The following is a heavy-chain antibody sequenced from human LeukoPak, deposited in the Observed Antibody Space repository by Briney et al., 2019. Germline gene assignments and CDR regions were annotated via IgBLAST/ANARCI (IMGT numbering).Heavy chain of an antibody. CDR2: IYYSGST. J-gene: IGHJ4*02. CDR3: ARREGYPYYFDY. Sequence: SETLSLTCTVSGGSISSYYWSWIRQPPGKGLEWIGSIYYSGSTYYNPSLKSRVTISVDTSKNQFSLKLSSVTAADTAVYYCARREGYPYYFDYWGQGTLVTVSS. V-gene: IGHV4-59*05. CDR1: GGSISSYY. D-gene: IGHD3-16*02.